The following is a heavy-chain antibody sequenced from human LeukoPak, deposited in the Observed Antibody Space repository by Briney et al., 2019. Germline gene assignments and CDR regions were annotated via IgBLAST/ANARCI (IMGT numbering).Heavy chain of an antibody. V-gene: IGHV1-2*02. CDR3: ARAGLLWFGDYAFDI. D-gene: IGHD3-10*01. J-gene: IGHJ3*02. CDR2: INPNSGGT. CDR1: GYTFTGYY. Sequence: ASVKVSCKASGYTFTGYYMHWVRQAPGQGLEWMGWINPNSGGTNYAQKFQGRVTMTRDTSISTAYMELSRLRSDDTAVYYCARAGLLWFGDYAFDIWGQGTMVTVSS.